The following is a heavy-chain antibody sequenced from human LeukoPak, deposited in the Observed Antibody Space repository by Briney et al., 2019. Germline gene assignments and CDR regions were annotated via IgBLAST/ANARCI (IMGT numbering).Heavy chain of an antibody. V-gene: IGHV3-7*03. D-gene: IGHD6-13*01. CDR3: AREGGVAAAGDY. CDR1: GFTFSSYW. CDR2: IKQDGSEK. Sequence: GGSLRLSCAASGFTFSSYWMSWVRQAPGKGLEWVANIKQDGSEKYYVDSVKGRFTISRDNAKNSLYMQMNSLRAENTAVYYCAREGGVAAAGDYWGQGTLVTVSS. J-gene: IGHJ4*02.